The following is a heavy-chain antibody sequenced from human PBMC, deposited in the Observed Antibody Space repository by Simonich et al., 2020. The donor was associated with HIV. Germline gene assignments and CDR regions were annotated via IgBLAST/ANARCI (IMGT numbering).Heavy chain of an antibody. CDR2: IKSTTDGVTI. V-gene: IGHV3-15*01. CDR1: GVTFSSYS. D-gene: IGHD3-10*01. CDR3: TTGVTMGR. Sequence: EVQLVESGGGLVKPGGSLRLSCAASGVTFSSYSRNGGRPAPRKELEWVGRIKSTTDGVTIEYAPPLKGRFTISRDDSKNTLYLQMNSLKTEDTAVYFCTTGVTMGRWGQGTLVTVSS. J-gene: IGHJ4*02.